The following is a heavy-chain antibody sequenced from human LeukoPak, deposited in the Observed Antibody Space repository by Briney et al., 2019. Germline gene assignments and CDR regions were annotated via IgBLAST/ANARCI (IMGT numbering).Heavy chain of an antibody. CDR2: INHSGST. V-gene: IGHV4-34*01. CDR1: GGSFREYY. J-gene: IGHJ4*02. CDR3: ARGALESAVMVRGNPSYYFDY. Sequence: PSDTLSLTCAVYGGSFREYYWSWIRQPPRKGLEWIGEINHSGSTNFNQSLKSRVTNPIDTPKHQFFLKLSSVTARATAVYYFARGALESAVMVRGNPSYYFDYWGQGTLVTVSS. D-gene: IGHD3-10*01.